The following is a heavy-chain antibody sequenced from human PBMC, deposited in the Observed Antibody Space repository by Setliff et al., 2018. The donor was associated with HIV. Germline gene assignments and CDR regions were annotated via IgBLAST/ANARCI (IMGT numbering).Heavy chain of an antibody. CDR2: IYTSGST. J-gene: IGHJ6*03. D-gene: IGHD4-17*01. Sequence: LSLTCTVSGGSVSSGRFYWSWIRQPAGKGLEWIGQIYTSGSTNYNPSLRSRVTISVDTSKNQFSLKLSSVTAADTAVYYCARQREVYGTVYYYYMDVWGKGTTVTVSS. V-gene: IGHV4-61*09. CDR3: ARQREVYGTVYYYYMDV. CDR1: GGSVSSGRFY.